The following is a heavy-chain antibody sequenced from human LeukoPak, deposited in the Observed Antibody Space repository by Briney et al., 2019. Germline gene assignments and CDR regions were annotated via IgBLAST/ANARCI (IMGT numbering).Heavy chain of an antibody. D-gene: IGHD3-22*01. CDR2: INPSGGST. Sequence: ASVKVSCKASGYTFTSYYMHWVRQAPGQGLEWMGIINPSGGSTSYAQKFQGRVTMTRDTSTSTVYMQLSSLRSEDTGVYYCARVSDSSGYYYAYFDYWGQGTLVTVSS. CDR3: ARVSDSSGYYYAYFDY. CDR1: GYTFTSYY. V-gene: IGHV1-46*01. J-gene: IGHJ4*02.